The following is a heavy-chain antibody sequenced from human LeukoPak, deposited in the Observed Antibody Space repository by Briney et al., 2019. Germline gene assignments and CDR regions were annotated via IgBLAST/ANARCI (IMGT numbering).Heavy chain of an antibody. CDR3: ARAIAAAGTGDAFDI. D-gene: IGHD6-13*01. Sequence: GASVKVSCKASGSTFTGYYMHWLRQAPGQGLEWMGWINPNSGGTNYAQKFQGRVTMTRDTSISTAYMELSRLRSDGTAVYYCARAIAAAGTGDAFDIWGQGTMVTVSS. V-gene: IGHV1-2*02. J-gene: IGHJ3*02. CDR1: GSTFTGYY. CDR2: INPNSGGT.